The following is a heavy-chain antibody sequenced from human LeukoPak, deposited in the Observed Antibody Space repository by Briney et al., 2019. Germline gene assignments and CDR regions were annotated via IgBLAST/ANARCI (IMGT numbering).Heavy chain of an antibody. V-gene: IGHV3-23*01. J-gene: IGHJ3*02. Sequence: PGGSLRLSCSASGFTFTTYAMSWVRQAPGKGLEWVSAISGSGSSTYYADSVKGRFTISRDNSENTLFLQMNSLRAEDTAVYYCAKGYCSSSSCYSYAFDIWGQGTVVTVSS. CDR3: AKGYCSSSSCYSYAFDI. CDR1: GFTFTTYA. D-gene: IGHD2-2*01. CDR2: ISGSGSST.